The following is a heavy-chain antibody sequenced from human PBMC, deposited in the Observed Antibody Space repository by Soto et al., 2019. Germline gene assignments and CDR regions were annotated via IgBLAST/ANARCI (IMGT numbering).Heavy chain of an antibody. V-gene: IGHV4-59*01. CDR2: IYYSGST. CDR3: ARDQCSGGSCYSGADYYYMDV. CDR1: GGSINNYY. Sequence: SETLSLTCTVSGGSINNYYWSWIRQPPGKGLEWIGYIYYSGSTNYNPSLKSRVTISVDTSKNQFSLKLSSVTAADTAVYYCARDQCSGGSCYSGADYYYMDVWGKGTTVTVSS. J-gene: IGHJ6*03. D-gene: IGHD2-15*01.